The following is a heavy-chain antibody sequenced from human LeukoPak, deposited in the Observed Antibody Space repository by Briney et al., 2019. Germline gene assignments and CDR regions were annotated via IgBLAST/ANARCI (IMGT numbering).Heavy chain of an antibody. CDR1: GGSIRGYY. CDR3: ARVVAGTDWFDP. D-gene: IGHD6-19*01. CDR2: IYYSGIT. V-gene: IGHV4-59*01. J-gene: IGHJ5*02. Sequence: SETLSLTCTVSGGSIRGYYWSWIRQPPGKGLEYIGYIYYSGITNYNPSLKSRVTISVDTSKNQFSLKLSSVTAADTAVYYCARVVAGTDWFDPWGQGTLVTVSS.